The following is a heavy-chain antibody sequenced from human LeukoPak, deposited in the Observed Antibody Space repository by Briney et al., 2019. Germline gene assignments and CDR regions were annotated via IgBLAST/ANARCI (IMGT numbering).Heavy chain of an antibody. D-gene: IGHD4-23*01. CDR2: VRNDGSDT. CDR1: GLTFTSHG. V-gene: IGHV3-33*01. CDR3: ARDRGKDYFDS. Sequence: PGTSLRLSCTTSGLTFTSHGFHWLRQVVGKRLEWVAFVRNDGSDTYHANSVKGRFSISRDDSKNTLYLQMNSLRPEDTAIHYCARDRGKDYFDSWGQGTQVTVSS. J-gene: IGHJ4*02.